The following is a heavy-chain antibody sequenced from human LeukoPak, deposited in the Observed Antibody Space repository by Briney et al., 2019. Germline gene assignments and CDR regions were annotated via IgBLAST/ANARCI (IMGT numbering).Heavy chain of an antibody. J-gene: IGHJ4*02. D-gene: IGHD4-17*01. CDR1: GYTFTGYY. V-gene: IGHV1-2*02. CDR2: INPISGGT. Sequence: ASVKVSCKASGYTFTGYYMHWVRQAPGQGLEWMGWINPISGGTNYAQKFQGRVTMTRDTSISTAYMELSRLRSDDTAVYYCARGLTPSPFKEMTTVPQGDYWGQGTLVTVSS. CDR3: ARGLTPSPFKEMTTVPQGDY.